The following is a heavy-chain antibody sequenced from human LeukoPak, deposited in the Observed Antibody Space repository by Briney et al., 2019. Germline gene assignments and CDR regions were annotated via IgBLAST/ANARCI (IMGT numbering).Heavy chain of an antibody. CDR1: GGSISSYY. CDR3: ARDAPPPYCSVGTCYFDY. D-gene: IGHD2-15*01. CDR2: IYTSGST. Sequence: SETLSLTCTVSGGSISSYYWSWIRQPAGKGLEWIGRIYTSGSTNYSPALKSRVTISLDTSKNQFSLKLFSVTAADTAVYYCARDAPPPYCSVGTCYFDYWGQGSLVTVSS. J-gene: IGHJ4*02. V-gene: IGHV4-4*07.